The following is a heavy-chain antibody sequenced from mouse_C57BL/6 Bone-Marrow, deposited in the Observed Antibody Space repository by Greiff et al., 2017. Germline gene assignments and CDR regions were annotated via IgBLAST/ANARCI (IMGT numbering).Heavy chain of an antibody. CDR2: MDPSDSYP. Sequence: QVQLQQPGAELVKPGASVKLSCKASGYTFTTYGMKWLKKRPGKGLEWIGEMDPSDSYPNSNQKFKGKATLTVDTSSSTAYMQLSSLTSEDSAVYYCAREGFPYFDVWGTGTTVTVSS. V-gene: IGHV1-50*01. J-gene: IGHJ1*03. CDR1: GYTFTTYG. D-gene: IGHD3-3*01. CDR3: AREGFPYFDV.